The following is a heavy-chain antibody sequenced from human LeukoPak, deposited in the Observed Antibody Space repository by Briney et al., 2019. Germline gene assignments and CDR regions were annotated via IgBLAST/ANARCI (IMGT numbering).Heavy chain of an antibody. Sequence: GRSLRLSCAASGFTFSSYSMNWVRQAPGKGLEWVSYISSSSSTIYYADSVKGRFTISRDNAKNSLYLQMNSLGDEDTAVYYCARERYGDYIDYWGQGTLVTVSS. V-gene: IGHV3-48*02. CDR1: GFTFSSYS. J-gene: IGHJ4*02. CDR3: ARERYGDYIDY. CDR2: ISSSSSTI. D-gene: IGHD4-17*01.